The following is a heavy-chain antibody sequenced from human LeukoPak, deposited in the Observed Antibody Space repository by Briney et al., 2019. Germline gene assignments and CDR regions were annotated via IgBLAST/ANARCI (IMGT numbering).Heavy chain of an antibody. CDR3: AREDTGVAFDI. D-gene: IGHD2-8*01. J-gene: IGHJ3*02. CDR2: IGGSGNK. V-gene: IGHV3-48*03. CDR1: RFTFRSYE. Sequence: PRGSLRLSCAASRFTFRSYEKNWVRQAPGKGLEWVSYIGGSGNKQYTDSVKGRFTISRDKAKKSLYLQMDSLRVEDTGVYYCAREDTGVAFDIWGQGGKVTV.